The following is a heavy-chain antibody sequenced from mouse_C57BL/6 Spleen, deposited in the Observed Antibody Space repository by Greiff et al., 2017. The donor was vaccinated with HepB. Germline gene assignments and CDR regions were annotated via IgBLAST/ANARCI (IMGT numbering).Heavy chain of an antibody. CDR1: GYTFTSYW. J-gene: IGHJ3*01. Sequence: QVQLKQPGAELVMPGASVKLSCKASGYTFTSYWMHWVKQRPGQGLEWIGEIDPSDSYTNYNQKFKGKSTLTVDKSSSTAYMQLSSLTSEDSAVYYCARWDDLWFAYWGQGTLVTVSA. D-gene: IGHD4-1*01. CDR2: IDPSDSYT. CDR3: ARWDDLWFAY. V-gene: IGHV1-69*01.